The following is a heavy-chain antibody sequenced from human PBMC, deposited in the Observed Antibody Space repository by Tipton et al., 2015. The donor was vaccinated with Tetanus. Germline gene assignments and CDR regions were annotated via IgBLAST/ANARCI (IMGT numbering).Heavy chain of an antibody. CDR2: IYTSGST. V-gene: IGHV4-4*07. CDR1: GASISGYY. D-gene: IGHD3-22*01. CDR3: ARDSGSPQTYYYDSSGYYPYYYYGMDV. Sequence: TLSLTCTVSGASISGYYWAWIRQPAGKGLEWIGRIYTSGSTNYNPSLKSRVTISVDTSKNQFSLKLSSVTAADTAVYYCARDSGSPQTYYYDSSGYYPYYYYGMDVWGQGTTVTVSS. J-gene: IGHJ6*02.